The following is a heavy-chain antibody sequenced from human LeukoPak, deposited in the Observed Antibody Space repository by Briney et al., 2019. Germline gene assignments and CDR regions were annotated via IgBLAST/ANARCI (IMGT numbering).Heavy chain of an antibody. CDR2: ISYDGSNK. CDR3: AKDHYYDSSGLGY. CDR1: GFTFSSYG. J-gene: IGHJ4*02. Sequence: PGGSLRLSCAASGFTFSSYGMHWVRQAPGKGLEWVAVISYDGSNKYYADSVKGRFTISRDNSKNTLYLQMNSLRAEDTAVYYCAKDHYYDSSGLGYWGQGTLVTVSS. V-gene: IGHV3-30*18. D-gene: IGHD3-22*01.